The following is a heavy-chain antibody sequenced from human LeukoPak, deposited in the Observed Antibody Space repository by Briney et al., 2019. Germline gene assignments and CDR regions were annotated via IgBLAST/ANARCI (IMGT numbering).Heavy chain of an antibody. CDR2: ISGDGGIT. Sequence: GGSLRLSCAASGSTFSSHAMSWVRQAPGKGLEWVSTISGDGGITYYADSVKGRFTISRDNSKNTLYLQMNSLRAEDTAVYYCAKGLSSGRMYYFGYWGQGTLVTVSS. V-gene: IGHV3-23*01. D-gene: IGHD6-19*01. CDR3: AKGLSSGRMYYFGY. J-gene: IGHJ4*02. CDR1: GSTFSSHA.